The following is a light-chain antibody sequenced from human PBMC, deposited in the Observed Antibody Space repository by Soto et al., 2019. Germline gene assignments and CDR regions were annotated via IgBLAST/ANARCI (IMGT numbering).Light chain of an antibody. Sequence: QSVLTQPASVSGSPGQSITTSCTETTSDVSDYNYDSWYQQHPGKAPTLMIYDASNWPSGASHRFFGSKSGNTASLTISDLQAEDEGDYYCSSYTSRSSSTYGFGTGTMVTV. CDR3: SSYTSRSSSTYG. J-gene: IGLJ1*01. V-gene: IGLV2-14*01. CDR2: DAS. CDR1: TSDVSDYNY.